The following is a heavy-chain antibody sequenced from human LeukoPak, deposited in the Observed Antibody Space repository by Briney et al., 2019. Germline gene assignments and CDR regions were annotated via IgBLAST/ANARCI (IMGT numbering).Heavy chain of an antibody. CDR2: IIHSGST. J-gene: IGHJ4*02. Sequence: SETLSLTCAVYGGSFSGYYWSWIRQPPKKGLEWIAEIIHSGSTNYDPSLKSRVTISLDTSKNQFSLNVISVTAADTAVYYCARGRGIAEVGIRYWGQGTLVTVSS. CDR3: ARGRGIAEVGIRY. V-gene: IGHV4-34*01. CDR1: GGSFSGYY. D-gene: IGHD6-13*01.